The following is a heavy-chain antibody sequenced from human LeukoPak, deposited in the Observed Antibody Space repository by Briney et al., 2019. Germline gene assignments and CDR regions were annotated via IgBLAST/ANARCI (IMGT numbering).Heavy chain of an antibody. V-gene: IGHV4-4*07. J-gene: IGHJ5*02. D-gene: IGHD3-22*01. CDR1: GFSISSYY. Sequence: PSETLSLTCTASGFSISSYYWSWIRQPAGKGLEWIGRIYTSGSTNYNPSLKSRVTMSVDTSKNQFSLKLSSVTAAYTAVYYCARAQYYYDSSGRNWFDPWGQGTLVTVSS. CDR2: IYTSGST. CDR3: ARAQYYYDSSGRNWFDP.